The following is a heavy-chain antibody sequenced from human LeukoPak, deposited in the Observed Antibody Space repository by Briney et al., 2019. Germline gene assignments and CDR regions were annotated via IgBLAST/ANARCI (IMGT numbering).Heavy chain of an antibody. CDR1: GFTFSSYA. CDR3: AKGSFSGSRWHY. D-gene: IGHD2/OR15-2a*01. V-gene: IGHV3-23*01. Sequence: PGGSLRLSCAASGFTFSSYAMSWVRQAPGKGLEWVSAISGSGSSTYYADSVKGRFTISRDNSKNTLYLQMNSLRAEDTAVYYCAKGSFSGSRWHYWGQGTRVTVSS. J-gene: IGHJ4*02. CDR2: ISGSGSST.